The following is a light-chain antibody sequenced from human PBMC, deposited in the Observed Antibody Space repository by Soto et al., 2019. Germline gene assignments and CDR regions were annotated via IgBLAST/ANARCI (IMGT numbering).Light chain of an antibody. CDR3: QQYNNWPSALT. J-gene: IGKJ4*01. CDR1: QSVRDN. V-gene: IGKV3-15*01. CDR2: GAS. Sequence: EIVMTQSPATLSVSPGERATLSCRSSQSVRDNLAWYQQKPGQPPRLLIYGASTRATGFPARFSGSGSGTEFTLTISSLQSEDFAVYYCQQYNNWPSALTFGGGTKVEIK.